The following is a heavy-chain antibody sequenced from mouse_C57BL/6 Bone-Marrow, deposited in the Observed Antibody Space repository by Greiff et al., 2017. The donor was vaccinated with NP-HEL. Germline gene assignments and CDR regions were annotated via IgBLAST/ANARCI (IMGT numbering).Heavy chain of an antibody. D-gene: IGHD2-4*01. Sequence: QLQQSGPGLVQPSQSLSITCTVSGFSLTSYGVHWVRQSPGKGLEWLGVIWRGGSTDYNAAFMSRLSITKDNSKSQVFFKMNSLQADDTAIYYCAKNHYEPGAWFAYWGQGTLVTVSA. CDR1: GFSLTSYG. CDR2: IWRGGST. J-gene: IGHJ3*01. V-gene: IGHV2-5*01. CDR3: AKNHYEPGAWFAY.